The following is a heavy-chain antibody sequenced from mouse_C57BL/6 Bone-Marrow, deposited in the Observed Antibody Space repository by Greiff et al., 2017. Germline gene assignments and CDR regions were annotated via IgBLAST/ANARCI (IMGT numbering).Heavy chain of an antibody. CDR1: GFTFSDYY. V-gene: IGHV5-12*01. D-gene: IGHD2-5*01. CDR3: ARRGRAYYSNYGWYFDV. CDR2: ISNGGGST. Sequence: EVQRVESGGGLVQPGGSLKLSCAASGFTFSDYYMYWVRQTPEKRLEWVAYISNGGGSTYYPDTVKGRFTISRDNAKNTLYLQMSRLKSEDTAMYYCARRGRAYYSNYGWYFDVWGTGTTVTVSS. J-gene: IGHJ1*03.